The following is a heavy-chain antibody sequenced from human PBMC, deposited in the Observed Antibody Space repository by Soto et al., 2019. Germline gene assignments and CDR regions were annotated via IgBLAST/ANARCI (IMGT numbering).Heavy chain of an antibody. J-gene: IGHJ6*02. Sequence: GGSLILSCAASGFTFSNAWMSWVRQAPGKGLEWVGRIKSKTDGGTTDYAAPVKGRFTISRDDSKNTLYLQMNSLKTEDTAVYYCTRIAAYYYYGMDVWGQGTTVTVSS. CDR3: TRIAAYYYYGMDV. CDR1: GFTFSNAW. D-gene: IGHD6-25*01. V-gene: IGHV3-15*01. CDR2: IKSKTDGGTT.